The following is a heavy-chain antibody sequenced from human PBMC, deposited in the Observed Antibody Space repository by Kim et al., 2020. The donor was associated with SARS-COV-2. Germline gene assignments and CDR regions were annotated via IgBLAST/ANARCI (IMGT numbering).Heavy chain of an antibody. J-gene: IGHJ4*02. V-gene: IGHV3-33*01. CDR3: ARPGGSSRYYFDY. Sequence: GGSLRLSCAASGFTFSSYGMHWVRQAPGKGLEWVAVIWYDGSNKYYADSVKRRFTISRDNSKNTLYLQMNSLRAEDTAVYYCARPGGSSRYYFDYWGQGTLVTVSS. CDR2: IWYDGSNK. D-gene: IGHD2-15*01. CDR1: GFTFSSYG.